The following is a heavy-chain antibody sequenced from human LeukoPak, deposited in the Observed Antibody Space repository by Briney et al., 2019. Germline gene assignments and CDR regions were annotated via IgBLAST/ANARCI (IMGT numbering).Heavy chain of an antibody. D-gene: IGHD3-10*01. Sequence: ASVKVSCKASGYTFINDVMHWVRQAPGQRLEWMGWINAGNGNTKYSQKFQGRVTITRDTSASTAYMELSSLRSEDTAVYYCARDTKVRGASFYGMDVWGQGTTVTVSS. CDR2: INAGNGNT. CDR1: GYTFINDV. J-gene: IGHJ6*02. CDR3: ARDTKVRGASFYGMDV. V-gene: IGHV1-3*01.